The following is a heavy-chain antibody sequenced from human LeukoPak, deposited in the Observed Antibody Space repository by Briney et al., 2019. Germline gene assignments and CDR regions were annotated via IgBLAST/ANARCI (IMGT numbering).Heavy chain of an antibody. D-gene: IGHD6-19*01. Sequence: SETLSLTCAVYGGSFSGYYWSWIRQPPGKGLEWIGEINHSGSTNYNPSLKSRVTISVDTSKNQFSLKLSSVTAADTAVYYCASRYSSGWPYNWFDPWGQGTLVTVSS. CDR2: INHSGST. V-gene: IGHV4-34*01. CDR1: GGSFSGYY. J-gene: IGHJ5*02. CDR3: ASRYSSGWPYNWFDP.